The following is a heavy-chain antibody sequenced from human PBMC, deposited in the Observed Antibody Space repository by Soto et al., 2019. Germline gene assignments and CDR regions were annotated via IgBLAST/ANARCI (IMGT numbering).Heavy chain of an antibody. CDR3: MTDFQAF. CDR2: IKEDGSEK. CDR1: GLTFSVHW. Sequence: GGALRLSWAAPGLTFSVHWMSWVRQAPGKGLEWVARIKEDGSEKQYVDSVKGRFTISRDNAESSLYLQMNYVRDEDTAVYYCMTDFQAFWGQGTLVTVSS. V-gene: IGHV3-7*01. J-gene: IGHJ4*02.